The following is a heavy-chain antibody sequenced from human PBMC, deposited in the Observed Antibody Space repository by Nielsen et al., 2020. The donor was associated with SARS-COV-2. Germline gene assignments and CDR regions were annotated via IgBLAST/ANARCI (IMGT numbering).Heavy chain of an antibody. V-gene: IGHV7-4-1*02. CDR1: GYTFTSYA. CDR3: ASYDFWSGGYYYGMDV. Sequence: ASVKVSCKASGYTFTSYAMNWVRQAPGQGLEWMGWINTNTGNPTYAQGFTGRFVFSLDTSVSTAYLQISSLKAEDTAVYYCASYDFWSGGYYYGMDVWGQGTTVTVSS. CDR2: INTNTGNP. D-gene: IGHD3-3*01. J-gene: IGHJ6*02.